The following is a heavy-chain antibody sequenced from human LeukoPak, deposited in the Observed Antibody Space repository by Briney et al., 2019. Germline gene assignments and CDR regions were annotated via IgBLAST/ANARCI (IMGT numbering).Heavy chain of an antibody. CDR2: INPSGGST. J-gene: IGHJ4*02. CDR1: GYTLTSYY. CDR3: AREGLRAATTDY. Sequence: ASVKVSCKASGYTLTSYYMHWVRQAPGQGLEWMGIINPSGGSTSYAQKFQGRVTMTRDTSTSTVYMELSSLRSEDTAVYYCAREGLRAATTDYWGQGTLVTVSS. D-gene: IGHD2-15*01. V-gene: IGHV1-46*01.